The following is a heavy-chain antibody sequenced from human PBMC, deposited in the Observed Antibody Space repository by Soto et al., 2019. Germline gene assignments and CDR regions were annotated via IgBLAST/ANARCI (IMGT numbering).Heavy chain of an antibody. CDR3: ARARVYTGGSDADY. Sequence: QVHLVQSGAEVKKPGSSVRVSCKTSGYTFSNYAISWVRQAPGQGLEWMGWINTGSGYTNYAHDRVTMPKDAATYTAYLEVTSLRSDDTAIYYCARARVYTGGSDADYWGQGTLVTVSS. J-gene: IGHJ4*02. CDR1: GYTFSNYA. D-gene: IGHD2-8*02. V-gene: IGHV1-18*01. CDR2: INTGSGYT.